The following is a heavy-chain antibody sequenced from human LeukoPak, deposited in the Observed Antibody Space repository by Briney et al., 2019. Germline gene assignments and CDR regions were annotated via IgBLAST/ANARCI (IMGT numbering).Heavy chain of an antibody. D-gene: IGHD4-17*01. CDR1: GFSFSGYW. V-gene: IGHV3-7*01. J-gene: IGHJ6*03. Sequence: QPGGSLRLSCTASGFSFSGYWMSWVRQAPGKGLEWVANINQDGSAQYYVDSVKGQFTISRDNAKNSLYLQMNSLRVEDTAVYYCARERATVTTFGDYYYYYMDVWGKGTTVTVSS. CDR2: INQDGSAQ. CDR3: ARERATVTTFGDYYYYYMDV.